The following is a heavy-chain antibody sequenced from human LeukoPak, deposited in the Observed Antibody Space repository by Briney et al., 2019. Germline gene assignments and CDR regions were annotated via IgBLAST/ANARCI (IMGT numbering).Heavy chain of an antibody. J-gene: IGHJ3*02. CDR3: AREKRGTDAFDI. D-gene: IGHD3-10*01. CDR1: GFTFSDYY. V-gene: IGHV3-11*04. CDR2: ISSSGSTI. Sequence: KTGGSLRLSCAASGFTFSDYYMSWIRQAPGKGLEWVSYISSSGSTIYYADSVKGRFTISRDNARNLLYLQMNTLRAEDTAVYYCAREKRGTDAFDIWGQGTMVTVSS.